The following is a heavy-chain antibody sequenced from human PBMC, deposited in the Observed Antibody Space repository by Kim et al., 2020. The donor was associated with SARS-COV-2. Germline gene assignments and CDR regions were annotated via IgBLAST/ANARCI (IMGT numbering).Heavy chain of an antibody. CDR3: AREVFRGITMTVGAIVGLYMDV. J-gene: IGHJ6*03. D-gene: IGHD3-22*01. CDR1: GYTFTTYT. V-gene: IGHV1-18*01. CDR2: ISAYNGNT. Sequence: ASVKVSCQASGYTFTTYTINWVRQAPGQGLEWMGWISAYNGNTKYAQKLQGRVSMTTDISTDTAYLELRNLRSDDTAVYFCAREVFRGITMTVGAIVGLYMDVWGKGTTVIVSS.